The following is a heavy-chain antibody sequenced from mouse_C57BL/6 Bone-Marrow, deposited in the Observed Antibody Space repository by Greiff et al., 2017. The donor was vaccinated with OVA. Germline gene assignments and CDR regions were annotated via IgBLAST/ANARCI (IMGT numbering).Heavy chain of an antibody. CDR3: ARGSYYSNSYAMDY. CDR1: GYTFTSYW. D-gene: IGHD2-5*01. V-gene: IGHV1-69*01. CDR2: IDPSDSYT. Sequence: QVQLQQPGAELVMPGASVKLSCKASGYTFTSYWMHWVKQRPGQGLEWIGEIDPSDSYTNYNQKFKGKSTLTVDKSSSPAYMQLSSLTSEDSAVYYCARGSYYSNSYAMDYWGQGTSVTVSS. J-gene: IGHJ4*01.